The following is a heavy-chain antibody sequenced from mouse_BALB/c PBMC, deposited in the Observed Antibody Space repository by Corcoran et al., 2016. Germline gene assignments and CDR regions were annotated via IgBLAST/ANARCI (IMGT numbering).Heavy chain of an antibody. CDR3: ERHAYSRDGGFAY. Sequence: VQLQQSGAELVKPGASVTLSCKASGYTFTEYTIHWVKKRSGQGLEWIGWFYPRSKTTKYNEKFKDKATLTADKSSSTVYMELSRLTSEDSAVDFCERHAYSRDGGFAYWGQGTLVTVSA. CDR2: FYPRSKTT. J-gene: IGHJ3*01. CDR1: GYTFTEYT. V-gene: IGHV1-62-2*01. D-gene: IGHD2-14*01.